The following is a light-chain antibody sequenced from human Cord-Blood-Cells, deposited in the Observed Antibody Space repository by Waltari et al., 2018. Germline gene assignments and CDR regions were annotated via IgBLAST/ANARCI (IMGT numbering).Light chain of an antibody. CDR2: DVS. J-gene: IGLJ1*01. CDR1: SSYVGGYNY. V-gene: IGLV2-14*01. Sequence: QSALTQPASVSGSPGQSITISCTGTSSYVGGYNYVSWYQQHPGKAPKLKFYDVSNRPSGVANRFSGSKSGNTASLTISGLQAEDEADYYCSSYTSSSTYVFGTGTKVTVL. CDR3: SSYTSSSTYV.